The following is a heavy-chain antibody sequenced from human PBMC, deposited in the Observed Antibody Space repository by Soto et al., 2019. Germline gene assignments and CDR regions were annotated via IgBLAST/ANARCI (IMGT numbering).Heavy chain of an antibody. CDR2: IWYDGSNK. V-gene: IGHV3-33*01. CDR1: GFTFSSYG. Sequence: GGSLRLSCAASGFTFSSYGMHWVRQAPGKGLEWVAVIWYDGSNKYYADSVKGRFTISRDNSKNTLYLQMNSLRAEDTAVYYCARTERKYMSTDYWGQGTLVTVSS. D-gene: IGHD1-1*01. J-gene: IGHJ4*02. CDR3: ARTERKYMSTDY.